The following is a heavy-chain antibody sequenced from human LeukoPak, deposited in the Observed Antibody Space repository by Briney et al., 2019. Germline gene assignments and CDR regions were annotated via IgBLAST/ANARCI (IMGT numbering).Heavy chain of an antibody. D-gene: IGHD3-10*01. CDR2: NYYSGST. Sequence: SETLSLTCTVSGGSISSYYWSWIRQPPGKGLEWIGYNYYSGSTNYNPSLKSRVTISVDTSKNQFSLKLSSVTAADTAVYCCARGDYYGSGSYPDYWGQGTPVTVSS. CDR3: ARGDYYGSGSYPDY. CDR1: GGSISSYY. V-gene: IGHV4-59*01. J-gene: IGHJ4*02.